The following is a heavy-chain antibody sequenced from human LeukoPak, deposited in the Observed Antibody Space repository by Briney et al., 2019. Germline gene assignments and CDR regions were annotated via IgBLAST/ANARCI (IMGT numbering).Heavy chain of an antibody. CDR1: GSTFSDHY. CDR2: ISGSGSTI. V-gene: IGHV3-11*01. CDR3: ASRGYSYGYIDY. J-gene: IGHJ4*02. D-gene: IGHD5-18*01. Sequence: PGGSLRLSCEASGSTFSDHYMNWIRQAPGKGLEWVSYISGSGSTIYYADSVKGRFTISRDNAKNSLYLQMNSLRVEDTAVYYCASRGYSYGYIDYWGQGTLVTVSS.